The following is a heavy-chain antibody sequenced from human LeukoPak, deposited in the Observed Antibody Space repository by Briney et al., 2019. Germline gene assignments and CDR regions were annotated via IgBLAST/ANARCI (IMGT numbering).Heavy chain of an antibody. V-gene: IGHV3-66*02. CDR1: RFTVSNNY. J-gene: IGHJ4*02. CDR2: IYSGGNT. Sequence: GGSLRLSCAASRFTVSNNYMSWVRQRPGKGLEWVSVIYSGGNTYYADSVRGRFTISRDNSKNTLYLQMNSLRPEDTAVYYCARRWSFDYWGQGTLVTVSS. CDR3: ARRWSFDY. D-gene: IGHD6-13*01.